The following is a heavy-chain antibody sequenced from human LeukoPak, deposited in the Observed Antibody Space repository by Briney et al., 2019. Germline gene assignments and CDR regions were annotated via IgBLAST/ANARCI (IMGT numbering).Heavy chain of an antibody. D-gene: IGHD2-2*01. V-gene: IGHV4-38-2*01. CDR3: AGHVKMPPSVWFDP. J-gene: IGHJ5*02. Sequence: PSETLSLTCAVSGYSISSGYYWGWIRQPPGKGLEWIGSIYHSGSTYYNPSLKSRVTISVDTSKNQFSLKLSSVTAADTAVYYCAGHVKMPPSVWFDPWGQGTLVTVSS. CDR2: IYHSGST. CDR1: GYSISSGYY.